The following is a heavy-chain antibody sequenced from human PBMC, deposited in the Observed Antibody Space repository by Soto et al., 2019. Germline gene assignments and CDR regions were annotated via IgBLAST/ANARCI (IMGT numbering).Heavy chain of an antibody. CDR1: GFPFSDYY. D-gene: IGHD6-6*01. V-gene: IGHV3-11*01. J-gene: IGHJ4*02. CDR2: ITNSGSTK. CDR3: ARTLAARFDY. Sequence: PGGSLRLSCAASGFPFSDYYMSWIRQAPGKGLEWVSHITNSGSTKYYADSVKGRFTISRDNAKNSLFLQMNSLRAEDTAVYYCARTLAARFDYWRQGTPVTVSS.